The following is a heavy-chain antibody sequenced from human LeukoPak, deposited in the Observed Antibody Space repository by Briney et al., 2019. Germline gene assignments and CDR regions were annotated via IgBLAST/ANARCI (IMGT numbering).Heavy chain of an antibody. V-gene: IGHV4-61*02. D-gene: IGHD4-23*01. Sequence: SETLSLTCSVSGGSMRSDSSFWSWIRQPAGKGLEWIGRIYATGNTNYNPSLERRVTISVDTSKNQFSLELTSVTAADTAVYYCARELGSDYGGYSPWGQGTLVTVSS. J-gene: IGHJ5*02. CDR2: IYATGNT. CDR3: ARELGSDYGGYSP. CDR1: GGSMRSDSSF.